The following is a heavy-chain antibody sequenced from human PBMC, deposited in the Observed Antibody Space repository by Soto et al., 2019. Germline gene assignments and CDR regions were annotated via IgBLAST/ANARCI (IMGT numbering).Heavy chain of an antibody. V-gene: IGHV1-18*01. J-gene: IGHJ4*02. Sequence: QDQLVQSGAEVKKPGASVKVSCKASGYTFNNYGITWVRQAPGQGLEWMGWISPYNGHTNYAQKLQGRVTMTTDRATSTAYMELRSMRSADTAAYYYARHKDIFDYWGQGTMVTVSS. CDR1: GYTFNNYG. CDR2: ISPYNGHT. CDR3: ARHKDIFDY.